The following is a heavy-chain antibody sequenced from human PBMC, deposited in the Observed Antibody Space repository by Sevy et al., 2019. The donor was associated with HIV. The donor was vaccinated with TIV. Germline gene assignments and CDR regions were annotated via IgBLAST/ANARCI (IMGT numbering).Heavy chain of an antibody. D-gene: IGHD5-12*01. CDR1: GFTFSSYE. J-gene: IGHJ4*02. CDR3: ARDDRGYSGYDRGNFDY. CDR2: ISSSGSTI. Sequence: GGSLRLSCAASGFTFSSYEMNWVRQAPGKGLEWVSYISSSGSTIYYADSVKGRFTISRDNAKNSLYLQMNSLRAEDTAVYYCARDDRGYSGYDRGNFDYWGQGTLVTV. V-gene: IGHV3-48*03.